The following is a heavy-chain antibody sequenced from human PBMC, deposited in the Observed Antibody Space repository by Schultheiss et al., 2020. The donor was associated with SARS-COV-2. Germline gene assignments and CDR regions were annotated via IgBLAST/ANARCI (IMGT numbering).Heavy chain of an antibody. J-gene: IGHJ4*02. CDR1: GFTFSSYS. CDR3: ARKAWDIVVVPAAPPLGLEGEFDY. V-gene: IGHV3-21*05. D-gene: IGHD2-2*01. CDR2: ISSSSSYI. Sequence: GGSLRLSCAASGFTFSSYSMNWVRQAPGKGLEWVSYISSSSSYIYYADSVKGRFTISRDNAKNSLYLQMNSLRAEDTAVYYCARKAWDIVVVPAAPPLGLEGEFDYWGQGTLVTVSS.